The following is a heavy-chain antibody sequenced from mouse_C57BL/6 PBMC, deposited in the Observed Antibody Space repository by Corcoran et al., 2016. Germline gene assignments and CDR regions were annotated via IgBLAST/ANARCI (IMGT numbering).Heavy chain of an antibody. CDR3: ARSLYYYGSSLYDVDY. CDR2: INTYSGVP. Sequence: QIQLVQSGHELKKPGETVKISCKASGYTFTTYGMRWVKQAPGKGLKWMGWINTYSGVPTYADDFKVRFPFSLETSASTAYLKINNLKNEDTATYFCARSLYYYGSSLYDVDYWGQGTTRTVSS. J-gene: IGHJ2*01. D-gene: IGHD1-1*01. V-gene: IGHV9-3*01. CDR1: GYTFTTYG.